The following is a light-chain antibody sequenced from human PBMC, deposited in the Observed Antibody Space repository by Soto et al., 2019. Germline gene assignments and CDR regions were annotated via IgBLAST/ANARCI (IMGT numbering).Light chain of an antibody. CDR1: SSDLGDYDY. J-gene: IGLJ2*01. Sequence: QSALTQPPSASGSPGQSVTISCTGTSSDLGDYDYVSWYQQHPGKAPKLMLSEVNKRPSGVPDRFSGSKSGNTASLTVTGLQAEDEADYYCSSYAGSNNLIFGGGTKLTVL. CDR2: EVN. V-gene: IGLV2-8*01. CDR3: SSYAGSNNLI.